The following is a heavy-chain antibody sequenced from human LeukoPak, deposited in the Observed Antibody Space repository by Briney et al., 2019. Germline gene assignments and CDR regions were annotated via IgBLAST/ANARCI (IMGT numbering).Heavy chain of an antibody. D-gene: IGHD3-22*01. J-gene: IGHJ3*02. CDR2: INHSGST. Sequence: NPSETLSLTCAVYGGSFSGYYWSWIRQPPGKGLEWIGEINHSGSTNYNPSLKSRVTISVDTSKNQFSLKLSSVTAADTAVYYCARGSGGYYYDSSGYETFDIWGQGIMVTVSS. V-gene: IGHV4-34*01. CDR1: GGSFSGYY. CDR3: ARGSGGYYYDSSGYETFDI.